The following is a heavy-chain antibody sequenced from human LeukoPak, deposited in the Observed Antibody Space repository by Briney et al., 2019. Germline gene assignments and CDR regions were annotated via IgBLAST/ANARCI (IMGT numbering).Heavy chain of an antibody. CDR2: IYPGDSDT. V-gene: IGHV5-51*01. Sequence: GESLQISCQGSGSIFTSYWVGWVRQMPGKGLEWMGIIYPGDSDTRYSPSFQGQVTISADKSISTAYLQWSSLKASDTAVYYCAHPTYGSGSYPGYWGQGTLVTVSS. J-gene: IGHJ4*02. CDR1: GSIFTSYW. D-gene: IGHD3-10*01. CDR3: AHPTYGSGSYPGY.